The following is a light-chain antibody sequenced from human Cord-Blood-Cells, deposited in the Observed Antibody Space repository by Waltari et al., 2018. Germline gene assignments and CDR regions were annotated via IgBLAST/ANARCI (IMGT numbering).Light chain of an antibody. CDR2: LGS. CDR3: MQALQTPLT. V-gene: IGKV2-28*01. J-gene: IGKJ4*01. Sequence: DIVMTQSPLSLPVTPGEPASISCRSSQSLLHSNGYNYLDWYLPKPGQSPQLLIYLGSNRASGVPDRCSGSGSGTDFTLKISRVEAEDVGVYYCMQALQTPLTFGGGTKVEIK. CDR1: QSLLHSNGYNY.